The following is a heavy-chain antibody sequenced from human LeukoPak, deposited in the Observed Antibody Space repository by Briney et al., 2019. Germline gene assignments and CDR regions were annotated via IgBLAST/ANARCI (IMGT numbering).Heavy chain of an antibody. J-gene: IGHJ4*02. CDR3: AREFENRFTY. V-gene: IGHV6-1*01. D-gene: IGHD3-16*01. CDR1: GDSVSGHTVA. CDR2: TYYTSQWYN. Sequence: SQTLSLTYVISGDSVSGHTVACNWIRLSPSRRLEWLGRTYYTSQWYNYYAVSVKGRITISPDTTKNQFSQQLNSVTPEDTAVYYCAREFENRFTYWGQGTLVTVSS.